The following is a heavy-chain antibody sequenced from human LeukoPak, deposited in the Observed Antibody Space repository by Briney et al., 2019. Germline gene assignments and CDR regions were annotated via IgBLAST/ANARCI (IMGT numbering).Heavy chain of an antibody. CDR1: GGSISSSSYY. CDR3: ARPMVRGVMIGGDAFDI. CDR2: IYYSGST. Sequence: PSETLSLTCTVSGGSISSSSYYWGWIRQPPGKGLEWIGSIYYSGSTYYNPSLKSRVTISVDTSKNQFSLKLSSVTAADTAVYYCARPMVRGVMIGGDAFDIWGQGTMVTVSS. V-gene: IGHV4-39*01. D-gene: IGHD3-10*01. J-gene: IGHJ3*02.